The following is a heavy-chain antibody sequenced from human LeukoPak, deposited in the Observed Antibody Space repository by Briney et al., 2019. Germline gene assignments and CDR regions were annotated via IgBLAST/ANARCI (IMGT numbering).Heavy chain of an antibody. Sequence: GAPVKVSCKASGYTFTNYAMHWVRQAPGQRLEWMGWSNPGSGYTKYSEDFQGRVIITRDTTANTAYMELSSLRSEDMAVYYCARDRGPSSLPSFDYGGKGPLFPVSS. CDR2: SNPGSGYT. V-gene: IGHV1-3*02. D-gene: IGHD6-6*01. CDR3: ARDRGPSSLPSFDY. J-gene: IGHJ4*02. CDR1: GYTFTNYA.